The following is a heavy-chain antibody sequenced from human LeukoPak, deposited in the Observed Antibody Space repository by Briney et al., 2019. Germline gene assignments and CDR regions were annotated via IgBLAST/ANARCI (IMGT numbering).Heavy chain of an antibody. CDR3: AREARGTRAAFDI. CDR2: IKEDGTNK. J-gene: IGHJ3*02. CDR1: GFTFSCYW. V-gene: IGHV3-7*01. Sequence: GGSLRLSCAASGFTFSCYWMSWVRQAPGKGLEWAANIKEDGTNKYYVGSVRGRFTISRDNAKNSLYLQMNSLRADDTAMYYCAREARGTRAAFDIWGQGTMVTVFS. D-gene: IGHD2-8*01.